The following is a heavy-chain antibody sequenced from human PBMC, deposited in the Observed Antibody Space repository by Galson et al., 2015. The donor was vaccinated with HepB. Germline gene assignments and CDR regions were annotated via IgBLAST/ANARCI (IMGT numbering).Heavy chain of an antibody. CDR2: FDPEDGET. J-gene: IGHJ6*02. CDR1: GYTLTELS. D-gene: IGHD3-3*01. Sequence: SVKVSCKVSGYTLTELSMHWVRQAPGKGLEWMGGFDPEDGETIYAQKFQGRVTMTEDTSTDTAYMELSSLRSEDTAVYYCATVLKSHFGVAISRGMDVWGQGTTVTVSS. V-gene: IGHV1-24*01. CDR3: ATVLKSHFGVAISRGMDV.